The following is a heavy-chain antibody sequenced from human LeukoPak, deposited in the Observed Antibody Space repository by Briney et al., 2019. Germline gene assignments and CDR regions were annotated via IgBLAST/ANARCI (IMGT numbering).Heavy chain of an antibody. V-gene: IGHV1-69*04. CDR3: ARAPDSDSGYDYFDY. CDR1: GGTFSSYA. J-gene: IGHJ4*02. Sequence: ASVKVSCKASGGTFSSYAISWVRQAPGQGLEWMGRIIPILGIANYAQKFQGRVTITADKSTSTAYMELSSLRSEDTAVYYCARAPDSDSGYDYFDYWGQGTLVTVSS. CDR2: IIPILGIA. D-gene: IGHD5-12*01.